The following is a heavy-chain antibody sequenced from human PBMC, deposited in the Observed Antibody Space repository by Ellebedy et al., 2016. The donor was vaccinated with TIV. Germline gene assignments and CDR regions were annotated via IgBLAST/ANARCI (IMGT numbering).Heavy chain of an antibody. CDR1: GGSVSSHY. V-gene: IGHV4-59*08. J-gene: IGHJ4*02. CDR2: IFYRGST. D-gene: IGHD5-18*01. Sequence: MPSETLSLTCSVSGGSVSSHYWSWIRQPPGKGLEWIAYIFYRGSTNYNPSLKSRVTVSVDTSKNQFPLTLDSVTAADTAVYYCARHFRYTYGHLIDWGPGILVTVAS. CDR3: ARHFRYTYGHLID.